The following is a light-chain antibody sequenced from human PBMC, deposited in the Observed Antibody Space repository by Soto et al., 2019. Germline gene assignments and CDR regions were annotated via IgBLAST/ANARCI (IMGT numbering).Light chain of an antibody. J-gene: IGKJ4*01. CDR1: QDIRNY. V-gene: IGKV1-33*01. CDR2: DAS. Sequence: DIQMTQSPSSLSASVGDRVTITCQASQDIRNYLNWYQQKPGKARKLLSYDASNLRAGVPSRFSGSGSGTEFTCTISRLQPEDIAIYYCQHYDHLPPLSFGGGTKVEIK. CDR3: QHYDHLPPLS.